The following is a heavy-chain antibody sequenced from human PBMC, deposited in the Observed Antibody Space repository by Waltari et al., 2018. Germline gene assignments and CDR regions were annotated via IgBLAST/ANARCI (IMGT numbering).Heavy chain of an antibody. V-gene: IGHV4-38-2*02. CDR2: SYHWVSR. J-gene: IGHJ5*02. Sequence: QVQLQESGPGLVKPSETLSLTCAVSGYSISSGYYWGWIRQPPGKGLDGIDSSYHWVSREYIPSLESRVTMSVDTSKNQFSLKLSSVTAADTAVYYCAREGTTTVPTRGVDPWGQGTLVTVS. D-gene: IGHD4-17*01. CDR1: GYSISSGYY. CDR3: AREGTTTVPTRGVDP.